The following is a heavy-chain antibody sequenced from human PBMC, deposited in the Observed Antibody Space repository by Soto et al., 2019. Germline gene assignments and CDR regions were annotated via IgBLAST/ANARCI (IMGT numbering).Heavy chain of an antibody. V-gene: IGHV1-69*13. CDR3: ARGVFSVVVAATGAYYFDY. CDR1: GGTFSSYA. D-gene: IGHD2-15*01. CDR2: IIPIFGTA. J-gene: IGHJ4*02. Sequence: VKVSCKASGGTFSSYAISWVRQAPGQGLEWMGGIIPIFGTANYAQKFQGRVTITADESTSTAYMELSSLRSEDTAVYYCARGVFSVVVAATGAYYFDYWGQGTLVTVPQ.